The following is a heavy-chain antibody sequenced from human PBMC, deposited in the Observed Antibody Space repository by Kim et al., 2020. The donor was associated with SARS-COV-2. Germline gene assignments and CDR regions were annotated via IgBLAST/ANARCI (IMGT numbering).Heavy chain of an antibody. CDR3: ARGGSTYYYDSSGYSDFDY. D-gene: IGHD3-22*01. J-gene: IGHJ4*02. CDR2: INHSGST. V-gene: IGHV4-34*01. Sequence: SETLSLTCAVYGGSFSGYYWSWIRQAPGKGLEWIGEINHSGSTNYNPSLKSRVTISVDTSKNQFSLKLSSVTAADTAVYYCARGGSTYYYDSSGYSDFDYWGQGTLVTVSS. CDR1: GGSFSGYY.